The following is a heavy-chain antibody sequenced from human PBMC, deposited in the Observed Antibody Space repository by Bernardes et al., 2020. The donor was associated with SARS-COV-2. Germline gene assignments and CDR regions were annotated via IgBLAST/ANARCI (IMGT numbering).Heavy chain of an antibody. CDR1: GVSISSHY. CDR2: VDMSGNM. CDR3: AREGPAHWFDP. D-gene: IGHD2-2*01. V-gene: IGHV4-4*07. J-gene: IGHJ5*02. Sequence: SETLSLTCTVSGVSISSHYWSWIRQPAGKGLEWIGRVDMSGNMKSIPSLKSRVSMSVDTSKNQFFLKLTSVTAAYTALFYWAREGPAHWFDPWGQGFLVSLSS.